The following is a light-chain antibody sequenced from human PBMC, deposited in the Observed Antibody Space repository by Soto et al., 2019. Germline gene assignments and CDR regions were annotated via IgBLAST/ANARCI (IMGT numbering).Light chain of an antibody. V-gene: IGKV3-20*01. Sequence: EIVLTQSPGTLSLSPGERATLSCRASQSVSSSYLAWYQQKPGQAPRLLIYGASSRATGIPDRFSGSGSGTDFTLTISRLEPADFAVYYCQQHGSSPWTFGNETKVEIK. CDR2: GAS. CDR1: QSVSSSY. J-gene: IGKJ1*01. CDR3: QQHGSSPWT.